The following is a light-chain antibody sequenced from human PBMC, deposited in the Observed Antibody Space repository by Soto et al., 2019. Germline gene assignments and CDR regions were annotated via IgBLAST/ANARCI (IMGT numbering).Light chain of an antibody. CDR1: QSLLHSNGYNY. Sequence: DIVMTQSPLSLPVTPGEPASISCRSSQSLLHSNGYNYFDWYLQKPGQSPQLLIYLGSNRACGVPHMFSGRGAGTDFTLKISRVEAEDVGVYYYMQARQPPRTFGQGTRLEIK. CDR3: MQARQPPRT. V-gene: IGKV2-28*01. CDR2: LGS. J-gene: IGKJ2*01.